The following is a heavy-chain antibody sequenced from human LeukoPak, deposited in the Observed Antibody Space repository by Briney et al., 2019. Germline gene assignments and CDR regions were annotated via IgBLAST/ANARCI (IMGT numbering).Heavy chain of an antibody. Sequence: GGSLRLSYAASGFTFSSYWMHWVRQGPGTGLVWVSRINPDGSATSYADSVKGRFTISRDNAKNTLYLQMNSLRAEDTAVYYCARDSGSGSYSGYWGQGTLVTVSS. CDR3: ARDSGSGSYSGY. J-gene: IGHJ4*02. V-gene: IGHV3-74*01. CDR2: INPDGSAT. CDR1: GFTFSSYW. D-gene: IGHD3-10*01.